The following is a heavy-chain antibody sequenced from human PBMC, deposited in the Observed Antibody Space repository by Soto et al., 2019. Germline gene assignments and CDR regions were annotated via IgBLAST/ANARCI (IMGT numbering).Heavy chain of an antibody. CDR1: GFTFSSYG. D-gene: IGHD6-13*01. J-gene: IGHJ6*02. CDR2: IWYDGSNK. CDR3: ARANIAAAGRYYYYGMDV. Sequence: QVQLVESGGGVVQPGRSLRLSCAASGFTFSSYGIHWVRQAPGKGREWVAVIWYDGSNKYYADSVKGRFTISTDNSKNTLYLQMNSLRAEDTAVYYCARANIAAAGRYYYYGMDVWGQGTTVTVSS. V-gene: IGHV3-33*01.